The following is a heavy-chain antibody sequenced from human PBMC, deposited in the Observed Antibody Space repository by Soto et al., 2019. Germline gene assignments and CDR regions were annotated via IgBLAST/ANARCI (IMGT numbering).Heavy chain of an antibody. J-gene: IGHJ5*02. V-gene: IGHV4-4*07. CDR1: GGSLNNYY. CDR3: ARGSLQFDP. Sequence: PETLSLTCTVSGGSLNNYYWSWIRQPAGKGLEWIGRIYTTGNTNYKSSLRSRVTMSVDTSKNQFSLKLRFLTAADTAMYYCARGSLQFDPWGQGTLVTVSS. CDR2: IYTTGNT.